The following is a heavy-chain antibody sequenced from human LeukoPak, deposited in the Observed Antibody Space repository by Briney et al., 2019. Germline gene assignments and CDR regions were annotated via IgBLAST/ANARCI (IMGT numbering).Heavy chain of an antibody. CDR2: IYYSGST. J-gene: IGHJ3*01. CDR3: ARHEDWRSADL. CDR1: GGSMSSGVYY. D-gene: IGHD2-8*02. V-gene: IGHV4-39*01. Sequence: PSETLSLTCTVSGGSMSSGVYYWAWLRQPPGKGLEWIGTIYYSGSTYYNPSLKSRVSISVDTSKNQFSLKLSSVTAADTAVYYCARHEDWRSADLWGQGTMVTVSS.